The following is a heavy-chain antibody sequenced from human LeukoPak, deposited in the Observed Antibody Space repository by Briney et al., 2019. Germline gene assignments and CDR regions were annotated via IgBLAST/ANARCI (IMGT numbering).Heavy chain of an antibody. CDR3: ATSGVPAASREDNWFDP. CDR2: FDPEGGET. CDR1: GYTLTELS. J-gene: IGHJ5*02. V-gene: IGHV1-24*01. Sequence: ASVKVSCKVSGYTLTELSMHWVRQAPGKGLEWMGGFDPEGGETIYAQKFQGRVTMTEDTSTDTAYMELSSPRSEDTAVYYCATSGVPAASREDNWFDPWGQGTLVTVSS. D-gene: IGHD2-2*01.